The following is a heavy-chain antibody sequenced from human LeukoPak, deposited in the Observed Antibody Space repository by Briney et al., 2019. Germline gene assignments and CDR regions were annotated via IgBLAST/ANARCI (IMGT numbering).Heavy chain of an antibody. Sequence: GGSLRLSCAASGFTLSSYWMNWVRQAPGKGLEWVANIKQDGSEKYYVDSVKGRFTISRDNAKNSLYLQMNSLRAEDTALYYCARGYNWNYQNAFDIWGQGTMVTVSS. CDR2: IKQDGSEK. CDR1: GFTLSSYW. J-gene: IGHJ3*02. V-gene: IGHV3-7*03. D-gene: IGHD1-7*01. CDR3: ARGYNWNYQNAFDI.